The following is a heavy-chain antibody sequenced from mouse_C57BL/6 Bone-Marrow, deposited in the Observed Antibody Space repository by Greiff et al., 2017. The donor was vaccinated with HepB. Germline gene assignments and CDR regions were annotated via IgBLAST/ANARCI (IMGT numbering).Heavy chain of an antibody. CDR2: INPDSSTI. V-gene: IGHV4-1*01. D-gene: IGHD3-2*02. Sequence: EVKLQESGGGLVQPGGSLKLSCAASGIDFSRYWMSWVRRAPGKGLEWIGEINPDSSTINYAPSLKDKFIISRDNAKNTLYLQMSKVRSEDTALYYCARRHLRQLRLLAWFAYWGQGTLVTVSA. CDR1: GIDFSRYW. J-gene: IGHJ3*01. CDR3: ARRHLRQLRLLAWFAY.